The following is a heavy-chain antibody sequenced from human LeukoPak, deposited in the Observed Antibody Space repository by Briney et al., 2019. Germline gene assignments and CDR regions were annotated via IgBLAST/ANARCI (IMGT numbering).Heavy chain of an antibody. CDR1: GFTFSSYA. D-gene: IGHD2-15*01. V-gene: IGHV3-23*01. CDR2: ISGSGTNT. CDR3: AKAPVTSCRGAFCYPFDY. J-gene: IGHJ4*02. Sequence: GESLRLSCAASGFTFSSYAMSWVRQAPGKGLEWVSAISGSGTNTYYADSVKGRFTISRDNSKNSLYLQMNSLRAEDTAVYYCAKAPVTSCRGAFCYPFDYWGQGTLVTVSS.